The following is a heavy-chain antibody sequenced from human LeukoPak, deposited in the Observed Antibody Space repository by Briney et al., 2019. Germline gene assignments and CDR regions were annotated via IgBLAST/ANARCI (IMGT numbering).Heavy chain of an antibody. CDR3: AREGYDYVWGSYRPEYFQH. J-gene: IGHJ1*01. D-gene: IGHD3-16*02. CDR1: GFTFSSYT. V-gene: IGHV3-23*01. CDR2: ITTGDGNT. Sequence: PGGSLRLSCTASGFTFSSYTMTWVRQAPGKGLKWVSTITTGDGNTYYADSVKGRFTVSRDDSKNTLYLQMNSLRAEDTAVYYCAREGYDYVWGSYRPEYFQHWGQGTLVTVSS.